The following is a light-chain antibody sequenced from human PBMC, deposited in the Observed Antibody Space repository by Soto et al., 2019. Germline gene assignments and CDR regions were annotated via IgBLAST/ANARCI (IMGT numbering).Light chain of an antibody. J-gene: IGLJ2*01. CDR3: CSYAGSFILI. CDR2: DVS. Sequence: QSALTQPRSVSGSPGQSVTISCTGTSRDVGGYNYVSWYQQHPGKAPKLMIYDVSKRPSGVPYRFSGSKSGNTASLTISGLQAEDEADYYCCSYAGSFILIFGGGTKVTVL. CDR1: SRDVGGYNY. V-gene: IGLV2-11*01.